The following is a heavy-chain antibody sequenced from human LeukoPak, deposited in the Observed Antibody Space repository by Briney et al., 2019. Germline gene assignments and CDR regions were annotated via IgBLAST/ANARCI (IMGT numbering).Heavy chain of an antibody. CDR1: GFTFSKHG. D-gene: IGHD3-22*01. CDR2: ISPSGDIT. V-gene: IGHV3-23*01. Sequence: GGTLRLSCAASGFTFSKHGMNWVRQAPGKGLEWVSGISPSGDITYYADSVKGRFTISRDNSKNTLYLEVISLRAEDTAVYYCASPYYDSSGYYVGFFAFDYWGQGTLVTVSS. CDR3: ASPYYDSSGYYVGFFAFDY. J-gene: IGHJ4*02.